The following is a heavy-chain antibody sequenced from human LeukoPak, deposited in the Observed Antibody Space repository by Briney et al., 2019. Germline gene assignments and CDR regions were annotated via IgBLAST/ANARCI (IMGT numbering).Heavy chain of an antibody. Sequence: ASVKVSCKASGYTFTGYYMHWVRQATGQGLEWMGWINPNSGGTNYAQKFQGRVTMTRDTSISTAYMELSRLRSDDTAVYYCARYRTTFLYMDVWGKGTTVTVSS. CDR1: GYTFTGYY. V-gene: IGHV1-2*02. CDR3: ARYRTTFLYMDV. J-gene: IGHJ6*03. D-gene: IGHD4-11*01. CDR2: INPNSGGT.